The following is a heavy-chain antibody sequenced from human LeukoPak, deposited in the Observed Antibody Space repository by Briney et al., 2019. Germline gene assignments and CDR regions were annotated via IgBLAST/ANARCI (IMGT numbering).Heavy chain of an antibody. CDR2: IYYSGST. Sequence: SETLSLTCTLSGRSISSYYWLWIRQPPGRGLEWIGYIYYSGSTNYNPSLKSRVTISVDTSKNQFSLKLSSVTAADTAVYYCARGPPEFALFDYWGQGTLVTVSS. D-gene: IGHD3-10*01. CDR3: ARGPPEFALFDY. J-gene: IGHJ4*02. CDR1: GRSISSYY. V-gene: IGHV4-59*01.